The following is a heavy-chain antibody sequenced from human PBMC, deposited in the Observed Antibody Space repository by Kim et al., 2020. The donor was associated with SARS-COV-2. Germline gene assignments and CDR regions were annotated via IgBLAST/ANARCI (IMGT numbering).Heavy chain of an antibody. Sequence: ASVKVSCEASGDIFTDYYMHWVRQAPGQGLEWMGWINPKSGGTNYAQKFQGRVTMTRDTSINTAYMELNRLTSDDTAVYFCAREHYYDYVWGSYLDFWGQGTPVTVSS. V-gene: IGHV1-2*02. D-gene: IGHD3-16*02. J-gene: IGHJ4*02. CDR3: AREHYYDYVWGSYLDF. CDR1: GDIFTDYY. CDR2: INPKSGGT.